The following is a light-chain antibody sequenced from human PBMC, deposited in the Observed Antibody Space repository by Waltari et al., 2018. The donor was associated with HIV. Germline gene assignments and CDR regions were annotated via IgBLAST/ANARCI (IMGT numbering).Light chain of an antibody. CDR1: SSNIGSRS. Sequence: QSLLTQSPSASGTPGQRVNISCFGTSSNIGSRSVNWYQHFPGTPPRLVIFRNTERPSGVPDRFSGSKSGTSASLAISGLHSHDEADYYCSVWDVTLNGLVFGGGTRLTVL. CDR2: RNT. V-gene: IGLV1-44*01. CDR3: SVWDVTLNGLV. J-gene: IGLJ2*01.